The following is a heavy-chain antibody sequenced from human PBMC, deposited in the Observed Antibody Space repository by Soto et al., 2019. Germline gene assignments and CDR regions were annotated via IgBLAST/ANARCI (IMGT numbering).Heavy chain of an antibody. V-gene: IGHV3-48*02. Sequence: GGSLRLSCAASGFTFSNYSMNWVRQAPGKGLEWVSYISSSSSTIYYADSVKGRFTISRDNAKNSLYLQMNSLRDEDTAVYYCARAGYYDSSGYYYDAFDNWGQGTMVTVSS. CDR1: GFTFSNYS. D-gene: IGHD3-22*01. CDR2: ISSSSSTI. CDR3: ARAGYYDSSGYYYDAFDN. J-gene: IGHJ3*02.